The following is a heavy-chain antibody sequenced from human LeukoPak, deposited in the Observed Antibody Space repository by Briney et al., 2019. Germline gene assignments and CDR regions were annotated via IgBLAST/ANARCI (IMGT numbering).Heavy chain of an antibody. J-gene: IGHJ4*02. CDR1: GFTFGDYA. CDR2: IRSKAYGGTP. V-gene: IGHV3-49*03. D-gene: IGHD6-19*01. Sequence: GGSLRLSCTATGFTFGDYAMNWCRLAPGPGLESVGFIRSKAYGGTPEYAASVKGRFTISRDDSKNIAYLQMNSLKTEDTAVYYCTRTRGSGWYVDYWGQGTLVTVSS. CDR3: TRTRGSGWYVDY.